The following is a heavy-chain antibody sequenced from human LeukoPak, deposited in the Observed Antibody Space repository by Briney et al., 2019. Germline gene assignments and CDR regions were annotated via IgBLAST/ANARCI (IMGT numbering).Heavy chain of an antibody. CDR1: GFTVSSNY. CDR3: ASSYYDFWSGYPFYYYYGMDA. CDR2: IYSGGST. J-gene: IGHJ6*02. V-gene: IGHV3-53*01. Sequence: PGGSLRLSCAASGFTVSSNYMSWVRQAPGKGLEWVSVIYSGGSTYYADSVKGRFTISRDNSKNTLYLQMNSLRAEGTAVYYCASSYYDFWSGYPFYYYYGMDAWGQGTTVTVSS. D-gene: IGHD3-3*01.